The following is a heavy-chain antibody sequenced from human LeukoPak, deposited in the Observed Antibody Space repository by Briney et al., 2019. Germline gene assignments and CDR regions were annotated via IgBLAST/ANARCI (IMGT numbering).Heavy chain of an antibody. Sequence: GGSLRLSCTTSGFTFRDYAMTWVRQAPGKGLEWIGFIRSRAYGGTTEYAASVKGRFTISRDDSKTIAYLQMNSLKTEDTAVYYCTRGMNYFDYWGQGTLVTVYS. V-gene: IGHV3-49*04. CDR2: IRSRAYGGTT. CDR3: TRGMNYFDY. CDR1: GFTFRDYA. D-gene: IGHD2-8*01. J-gene: IGHJ4*02.